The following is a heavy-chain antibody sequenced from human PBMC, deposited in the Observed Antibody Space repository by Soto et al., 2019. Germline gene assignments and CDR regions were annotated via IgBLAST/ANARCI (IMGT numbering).Heavy chain of an antibody. Sequence: SETLSLTCSVFGGAVSNKTYSWGWIRQPPGKRLEWIGYVYYSGTTNYNPSLKSRVTISIDMSKNQFSLRLSSVTAADTALYYCARTTAVPNTLRSRYFFDFWGQGTLVTVSS. CDR2: VYYSGTT. CDR1: GGAVSNKTYS. J-gene: IGHJ4*02. V-gene: IGHV4-61*01. D-gene: IGHD3-9*01. CDR3: ARTTAVPNTLRSRYFFDF.